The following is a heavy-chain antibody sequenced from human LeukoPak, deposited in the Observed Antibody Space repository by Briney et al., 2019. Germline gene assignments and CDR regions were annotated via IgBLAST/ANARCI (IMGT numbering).Heavy chain of an antibody. D-gene: IGHD6-19*01. J-gene: IGHJ4*02. CDR1: GFTFSSYA. V-gene: IGHV3-30*04. Sequence: GGSLRLSCAASGFTFSSYAMHWVRQAPGKGREWVAVISYDGSNKYYADSVKGRFTISRDNSKNTLYLQMNSLRAEDTAVYYCASPIAVAGTLDYWGQGTLVTVSS. CDR2: ISYDGSNK. CDR3: ASPIAVAGTLDY.